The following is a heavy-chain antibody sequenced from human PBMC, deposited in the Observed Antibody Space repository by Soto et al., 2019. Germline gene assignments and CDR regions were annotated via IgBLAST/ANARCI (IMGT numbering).Heavy chain of an antibody. CDR1: GYTFTSYA. D-gene: IGHD2-2*01. CDR2: INAGNGNT. Sequence: ASVKVSCKASGYTFTSYAMHWVRQAPGQRLEWMGWINAGNGNTKYSQKFQGRVTITRDTSASTAYMELSSVTAADTAVYYCARLHGYCINTSCSGHYALDVWGQGTTVTVSS. J-gene: IGHJ6*02. CDR3: ARLHGYCINTSCSGHYALDV. V-gene: IGHV1-3*01.